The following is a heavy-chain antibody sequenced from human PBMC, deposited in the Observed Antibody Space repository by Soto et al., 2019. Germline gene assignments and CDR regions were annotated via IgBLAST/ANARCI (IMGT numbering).Heavy chain of an antibody. CDR1: GGSFSGYY. CDR2: INHSGST. D-gene: IGHD3-9*01. V-gene: IGHV4-34*01. Sequence: SETLSLTGAVYGGSFSGYYWSWIRQPPGKGLEWIGEINHSGSTNYNPSLKSRVTISVDTSKNQFSLKLSSVTAADTAVYYCARGHNYDILTGYYYYGMDVWGQGTTFTVPS. J-gene: IGHJ6*02. CDR3: ARGHNYDILTGYYYYGMDV.